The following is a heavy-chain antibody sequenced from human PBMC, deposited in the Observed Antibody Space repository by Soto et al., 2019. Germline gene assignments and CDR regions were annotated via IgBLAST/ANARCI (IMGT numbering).Heavy chain of an antibody. D-gene: IGHD5-18*01. CDR3: ATRVDTAMVVTPGFDY. Sequence: EVQLVESGGGLVKPGGSLRLSCAASGFTFSSYSMNWVRQAPGKGLEWVSSISSSSSYIYYADSVKGRFTISRDNAKNSLYLQMNSLRAEDTAVYYCATRVDTAMVVTPGFDYWGQGTLVTVSS. J-gene: IGHJ4*02. CDR1: GFTFSSYS. CDR2: ISSSSSYI. V-gene: IGHV3-21*01.